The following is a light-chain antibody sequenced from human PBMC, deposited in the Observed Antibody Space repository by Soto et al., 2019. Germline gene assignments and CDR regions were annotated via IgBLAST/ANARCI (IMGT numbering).Light chain of an antibody. V-gene: IGKV3-15*01. CDR1: QSVSSN. CDR3: QQYNDWPLT. CDR2: GAF. Sequence: EIVMTQSPVTRSGSPGERATLSCRASQSVSSNLAWYQQKPGQAPSLLIYGAFTRATGIPARFSGTGSGTEFTLTISSLQSEDFALYYCQQYNDWPLTFGQGTKVDIK. J-gene: IGKJ1*01.